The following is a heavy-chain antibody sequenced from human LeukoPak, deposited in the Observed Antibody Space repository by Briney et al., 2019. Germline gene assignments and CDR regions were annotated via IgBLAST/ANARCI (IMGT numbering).Heavy chain of an antibody. V-gene: IGHV3-23*01. CDR1: GFTFSSYA. CDR3: AKDTVFEDYFDY. J-gene: IGHJ4*02. Sequence: GGSLRLSCAASGFTFSSYAMSWVRQAPGKGLEWVSAISGSGGSTYYADSVKGRFTISRDNSKNTLYLQMDSLRAEDTAVYYCAKDTVFEDYFDYWGQGTLVTVSS. D-gene: IGHD3-3*01. CDR2: ISGSGGST.